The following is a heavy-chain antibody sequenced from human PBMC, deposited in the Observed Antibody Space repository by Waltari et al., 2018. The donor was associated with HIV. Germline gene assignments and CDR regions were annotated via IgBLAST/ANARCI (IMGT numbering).Heavy chain of an antibody. J-gene: IGHJ4*02. CDR3: ARDEESGYSYGHPD. Sequence: QVQLVQSGAEVTKPGSSAKVSCKASGGTFSSYAISWVRQAPGQGREWRGRIIPILGISNYAEKFQGRVTITADKSTITAYMGLSSLRSEDTAVYYCARDEESGYSYGHPDWGQGTLVTVSS. CDR2: IIPILGIS. D-gene: IGHD5-18*01. V-gene: IGHV1-69*04. CDR1: GGTFSSYA.